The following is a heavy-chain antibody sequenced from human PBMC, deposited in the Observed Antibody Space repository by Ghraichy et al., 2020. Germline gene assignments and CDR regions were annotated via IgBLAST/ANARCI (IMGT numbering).Heavy chain of an antibody. D-gene: IGHD3-3*02. V-gene: IGHV3-53*01. CDR2: IYSGGST. CDR3: ASTMFGAVDY. CDR1: GFTVSSNY. J-gene: IGHJ4*02. Sequence: LSLTCAASGFTVSSNYMSWVRQAPGKGLEWVSVIYSGGSTYYADSVKGRFTISRDNSKNTLYLQMNSLRAEDTAVYYCASTMFGAVDYWGQGTLVTVSS.